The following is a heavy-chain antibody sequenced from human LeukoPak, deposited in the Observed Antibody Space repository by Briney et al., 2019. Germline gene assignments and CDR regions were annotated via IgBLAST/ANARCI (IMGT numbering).Heavy chain of an antibody. D-gene: IGHD3-10*01. V-gene: IGHV3-73*01. CDR3: TRILQRGYYYYMDV. Sequence: GGSLRLSCAASGFTLSGSAIHWVRQASGKGLEWVGRIRSKANSYATAYAASVKGRFTISRDDSKNTAYLQMNSLKTEDTAVYYCTRILQRGYYYYMDVWGKGTTVTVSS. CDR1: GFTLSGSA. CDR2: IRSKANSYAT. J-gene: IGHJ6*03.